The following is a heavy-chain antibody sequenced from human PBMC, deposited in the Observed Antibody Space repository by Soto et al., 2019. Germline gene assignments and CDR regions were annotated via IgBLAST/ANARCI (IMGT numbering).Heavy chain of an antibody. CDR1: GFTFSSYA. Sequence: GGSLRLSCAASGFTFSSYAMHWVRQAPGKGLEWVAVISYDGSNKYYADSVKGRFTISRDNSKNTLYLQMNSLGAEDTAVYYCARGFVTSYIQYWGRGTLVTVSS. J-gene: IGHJ4*02. CDR2: ISYDGSNK. CDR3: ARGFVTSYIQY. V-gene: IGHV3-30-3*01. D-gene: IGHD3-10*01.